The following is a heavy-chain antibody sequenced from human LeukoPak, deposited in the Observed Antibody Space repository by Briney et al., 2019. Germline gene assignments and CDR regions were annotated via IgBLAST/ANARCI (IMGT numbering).Heavy chain of an antibody. CDR3: ARRNSGSDI. V-gene: IGHV3-7*01. D-gene: IGHD4-23*01. CDR2: INPDGSGK. J-gene: IGHJ3*02. Sequence: GGSLRLSCAASGFTLGRYWMHWVRQAPGKGLEWVATINPDGSGKSYMDSVKGRFTISRDNAKNSLYLQMNSLRVEDTALYYCARRNSGSDIWGQGTMVTVSS. CDR1: GFTLGRYW.